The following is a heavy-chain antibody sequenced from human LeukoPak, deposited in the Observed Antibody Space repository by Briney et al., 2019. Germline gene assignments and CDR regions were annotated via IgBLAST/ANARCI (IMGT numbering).Heavy chain of an antibody. CDR3: ARDPPASGYAFDI. CDR2: IWDDGSYE. V-gene: IGHV3-33*01. D-gene: IGHD6-13*01. J-gene: IGHJ3*02. Sequence: GRSLRLSCVASGFTFSTYGMHWVRQAPGKGLEWVALIWDDGSYEYYADSVKGRSAISRDNSKNTLYLQMNSLRAEDTAVYYCARDPPASGYAFDIWGQGTMVTVSS. CDR1: GFTFSTYG.